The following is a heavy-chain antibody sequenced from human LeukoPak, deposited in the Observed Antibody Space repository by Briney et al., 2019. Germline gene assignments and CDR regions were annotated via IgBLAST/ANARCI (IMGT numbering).Heavy chain of an antibody. CDR3: ARGRYCSGGSCYYLTEYFQH. Sequence: GGSLRLSCTASGFAVRSNYMFWVRQAPGKGLECVSVIYSDGSAYYADSVKGRFTISRGSSMNTLFLQMNSLRSEDTAVYYCARGRYCSGGSCYYLTEYFQHWGQGTLVTVSS. V-gene: IGHV3-53*05. D-gene: IGHD2-15*01. CDR2: IYSDGSA. J-gene: IGHJ1*01. CDR1: GFAVRSNY.